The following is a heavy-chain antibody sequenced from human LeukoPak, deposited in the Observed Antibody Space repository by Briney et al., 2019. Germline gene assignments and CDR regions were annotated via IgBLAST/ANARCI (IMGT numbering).Heavy chain of an antibody. V-gene: IGHV3-30*02. CDR1: GFTFSSYG. Sequence: GGSLRLSCAASGFTFSSYGMHWVRQAPGKGLEWVAFIRYDGSNKYYADSVKGRFTISRDNSKSTLYLQMNSLRAEDTAVYYCAKDPGYSYGIDYWGQGTLVTVSS. J-gene: IGHJ4*02. D-gene: IGHD5-18*01. CDR3: AKDPGYSYGIDY. CDR2: IRYDGSNK.